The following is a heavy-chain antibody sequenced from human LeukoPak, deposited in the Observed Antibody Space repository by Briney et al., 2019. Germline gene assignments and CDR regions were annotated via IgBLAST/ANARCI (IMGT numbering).Heavy chain of an antibody. J-gene: IGHJ4*02. CDR2: INAGNGHT. V-gene: IGHV1-3*01. D-gene: IGHD4-17*01. CDR3: ARSDYGDYGVTY. Sequence: ASVNVSCKASGYTFTSYAMHWVRQAPGQRLEWMGWINAGNGHTKYSQNFQGRVTITRDTSASTAYMELSGLRSEDTAVYYCARSDYGDYGVTYWGQGTLVTVSS. CDR1: GYTFTSYA.